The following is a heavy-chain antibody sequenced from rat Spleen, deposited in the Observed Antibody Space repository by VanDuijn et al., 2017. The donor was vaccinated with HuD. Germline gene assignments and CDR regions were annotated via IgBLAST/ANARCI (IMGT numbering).Heavy chain of an antibody. CDR2: VGSSSDT. D-gene: IGHD1-4*01. J-gene: IGHJ4*01. V-gene: IGHV5-62*01. Sequence: VQLVESGGGLVQPGKSLKLSCSASGFTFSSYGMHWIRQAPGKGPHWIAFVGSSSDTVYADAVKGRFTLSRDNAKNTLYLQLDSLKSEDTAIYFCARRDRDVMDAWGQGASVTVSS. CDR3: ARRDRDVMDA. CDR1: GFTFSSYG.